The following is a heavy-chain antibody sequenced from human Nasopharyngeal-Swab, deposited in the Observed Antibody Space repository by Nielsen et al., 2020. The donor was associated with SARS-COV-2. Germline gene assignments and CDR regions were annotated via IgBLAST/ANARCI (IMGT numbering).Heavy chain of an antibody. V-gene: IGHV3-7*01. D-gene: IGHD3-16*02. J-gene: IGHJ4*02. CDR2: IKQDGSEK. CDR3: ARDPYDYVWGSYHAY. CDR1: GFTFSSYW. Sequence: GGSLRLSCAASGFTFSSYWMSWVRQAPGKGLEWVANIKQDGSEKYYVGSVKGRFTISRDNAKNSLYLQMNSLRAEDTAVYYCARDPYDYVWGSYHAYWGQGTLVTVSS.